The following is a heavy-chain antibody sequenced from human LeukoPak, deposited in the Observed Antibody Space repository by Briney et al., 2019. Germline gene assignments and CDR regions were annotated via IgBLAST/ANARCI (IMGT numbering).Heavy chain of an antibody. CDR2: INHSGST. CDR3: ARKTGFDWLLSHYYYYYMDV. D-gene: IGHD3-9*01. V-gene: IGHV4-34*01. Sequence: SGTLSLTCAVYGGSLSGYYWSWIRQPPEKGLEWIGEINHSGSTNYNPSLKSRVTISVDTSKNQFSLNLSSVTAADTGVYYCARKTGFDWLLSHYYYYYMDVWGKGTTVTVSS. CDR1: GGSLSGYY. J-gene: IGHJ6*03.